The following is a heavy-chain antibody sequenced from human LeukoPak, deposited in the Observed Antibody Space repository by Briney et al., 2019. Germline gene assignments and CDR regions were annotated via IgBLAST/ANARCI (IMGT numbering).Heavy chain of an antibody. CDR3: AKDDFRYYYYYMDV. V-gene: IGHV3-30*02. CDR2: IRSDGNNK. D-gene: IGHD2-21*02. J-gene: IGHJ6*03. Sequence: GGSLRLSCAASGFTFSTYGMHWVRQAPGKGLEWVAFIRSDGNNKYYADSVKGRFIISRDNSKNTLYLQMNSLRAEDTAVYYCAKDDFRYYYYYMDVWGKGTRVTVSS. CDR1: GFTFSTYG.